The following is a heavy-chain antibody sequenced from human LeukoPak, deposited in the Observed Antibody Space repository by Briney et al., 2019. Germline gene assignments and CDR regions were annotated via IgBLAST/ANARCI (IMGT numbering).Heavy chain of an antibody. CDR2: IIPMFGAT. CDR1: GGTFRSFT. D-gene: IGHD1-26*01. Sequence: ASVKVSCKASGGTFRSFTINWVRQAPGQWLEWMGGIIPMFGATNYAQKFQGRVTITADESTSTAYMELSSLRSEDTAVYFCARGPGGSPAPFGFDYWGQGTLVTVSS. CDR3: ARGPGGSPAPFGFDY. V-gene: IGHV1-69*13. J-gene: IGHJ4*02.